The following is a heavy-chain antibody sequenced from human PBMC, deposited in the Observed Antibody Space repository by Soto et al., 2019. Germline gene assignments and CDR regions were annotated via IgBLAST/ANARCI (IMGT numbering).Heavy chain of an antibody. CDR3: ARDLMLSGYSGYDDSYGMDV. V-gene: IGHV3-30-3*01. Sequence: QVQLVESGGGVVQPGRSLRLSCAASGFTFSSYAMHWVRQAPGKGLEWVAVISYDGSNKYYADSVKGRFTISRDNSKNTLYMQMNSLRAEDTAVYYCARDLMLSGYSGYDDSYGMDVWGQGTTVTVSS. CDR1: GFTFSSYA. D-gene: IGHD5-12*01. J-gene: IGHJ6*02. CDR2: ISYDGSNK.